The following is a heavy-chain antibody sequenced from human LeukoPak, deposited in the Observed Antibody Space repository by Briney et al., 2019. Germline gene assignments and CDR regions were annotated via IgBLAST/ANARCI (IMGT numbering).Heavy chain of an antibody. CDR2: IITRPNNYAT. D-gene: IGHD3-22*01. CDR3: TADSGGFYGFDY. Sequence: GGSLRLSCAASGLSFSGSSIHWVRQASGKGLEWLGRIITRPNNYATTYPASVEGRFTISRDDSRNTAYLQMNSLKAEDTALYYCTADSGGFYGFDYWGQGTLVTVSS. V-gene: IGHV3-73*01. J-gene: IGHJ4*02. CDR1: GLSFSGSS.